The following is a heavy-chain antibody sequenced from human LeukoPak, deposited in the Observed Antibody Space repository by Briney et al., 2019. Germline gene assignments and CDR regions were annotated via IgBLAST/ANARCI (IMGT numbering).Heavy chain of an antibody. CDR1: GFTFSSFA. CDR2: ISGSGGTT. Sequence: GGSLRLSXAAXGFTFSSFAMSWVRQAPGKGLEWVSTISGSGGTTNYADSVRGRFTFSRDNSKNTLYLQMNSPRAEDTAVYYCAKDLPDYGDYIEGYWGQGTLVTVSS. V-gene: IGHV3-23*01. D-gene: IGHD4-17*01. J-gene: IGHJ4*02. CDR3: AKDLPDYGDYIEGY.